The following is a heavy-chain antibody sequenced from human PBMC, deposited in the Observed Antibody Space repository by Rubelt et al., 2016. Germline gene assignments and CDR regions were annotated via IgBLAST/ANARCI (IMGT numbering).Heavy chain of an antibody. D-gene: IGHD3-10*01. CDR1: GYTFTSYG. CDR3: ARDGAFPLGSGFEKRSDY. J-gene: IGHJ4*02. CDR2: ISAYNGNT. Sequence: QVQLVQSGAEVKKPGASVKVSCKASGYTFTSYGISWVRQAPGQGLEWTGWISAYNGNTYDAQNTQGRVTMTTDTSTSTAYMELRSLRSDDTAVYYCARDGAFPLGSGFEKRSDYWGQGTLVTVSS. V-gene: IGHV1-18*01.